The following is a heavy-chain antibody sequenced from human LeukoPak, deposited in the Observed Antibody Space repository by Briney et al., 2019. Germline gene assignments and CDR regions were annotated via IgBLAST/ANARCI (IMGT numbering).Heavy chain of an antibody. Sequence: SETLSLTCTVSGVSISSFYWSWIRQPPAKGLECIGYIYYSGSTNYNPSLKSRVTMSVDTSKNQFSLKLSSVTAADTAVYYCARAGYGVGDTAHHYFDYWGQGTLVTVSS. CDR1: GVSISSFY. V-gene: IGHV4-59*01. CDR2: IYYSGST. D-gene: IGHD1-26*01. J-gene: IGHJ4*02. CDR3: ARAGYGVGDTAHHYFDY.